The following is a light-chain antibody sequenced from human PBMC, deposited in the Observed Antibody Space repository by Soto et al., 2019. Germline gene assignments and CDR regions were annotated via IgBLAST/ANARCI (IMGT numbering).Light chain of an antibody. CDR1: RSDVGGYNF. CDR3: CSYAGYNTLV. V-gene: IGLV2-23*01. Sequence: QSALTQPASVSGSPGQSITISCTGTRSDVGGYNFVSWYQQHLGKVPKLMIYGGSKRPSGVSSRFSGSKSGNTASLPISGLQAEDEADYYCCSYAGYNTLVFGGGTKLTVL. J-gene: IGLJ3*02. CDR2: GGS.